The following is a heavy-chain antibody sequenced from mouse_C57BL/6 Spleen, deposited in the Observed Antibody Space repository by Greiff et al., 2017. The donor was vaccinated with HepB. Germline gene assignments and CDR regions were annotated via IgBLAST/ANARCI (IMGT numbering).Heavy chain of an antibody. CDR3: APRRGYYFDY. Sequence: VQLQQSGPVLVKPGASVKMSCKASGYTFTDYYMNWVKQSHGKSLEWIGVINPYNGGTSYNQKFKGKATLTVDKSSSTAYMELNSLTSEDSAVYYCAPRRGYYFDYWGQGTTLTVSS. V-gene: IGHV1-19*01. J-gene: IGHJ2*01. CDR1: GYTFTDYY. CDR2: INPYNGGT.